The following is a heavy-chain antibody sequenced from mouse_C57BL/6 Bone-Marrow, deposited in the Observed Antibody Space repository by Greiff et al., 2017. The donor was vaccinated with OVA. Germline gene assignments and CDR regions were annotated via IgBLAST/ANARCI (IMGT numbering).Heavy chain of an antibody. V-gene: IGHV5-16*01. CDR2: INYDGSST. CDR3: AREDDWAWFAY. Sequence: EVQRVESEGGLVQPGSSMKLSCTASGFTFSDYYMAWVRQVPAKGLEWVANINYDGSSTYYLDSLKSRFIISRDNAKNILYLQMSSLKSEDTATYYCAREDDWAWFAYWGQGTLVTVSA. J-gene: IGHJ3*01. D-gene: IGHD4-1*01. CDR1: GFTFSDYY.